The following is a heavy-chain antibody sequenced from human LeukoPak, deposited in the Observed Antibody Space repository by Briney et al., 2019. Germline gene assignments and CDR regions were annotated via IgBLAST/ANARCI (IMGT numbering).Heavy chain of an antibody. Sequence: ASVKVSCKTSGYTFTTYGISWVRQAPGQGLEWMGWINPNSGGTNYAQKFQGRVTMTRDTSISTAYMELSRLRSDDTAVYYCARDRSPPSAPVAGNFDYWGQGALVTVSS. CDR1: GYTFTTYG. CDR2: INPNSGGT. CDR3: ARDRSPPSAPVAGNFDY. V-gene: IGHV1-2*02. D-gene: IGHD6-19*01. J-gene: IGHJ4*02.